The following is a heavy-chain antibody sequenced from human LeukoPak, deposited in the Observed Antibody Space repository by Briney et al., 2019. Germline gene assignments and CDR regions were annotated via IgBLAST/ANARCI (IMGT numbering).Heavy chain of an antibody. Sequence: PSETLSLTCAVYGGSFSGYYWSWIRQPPGKGLEWIGEINHSGSTNYNPSLKSRVTISVDTSKNQFSLKLSSVTAADTAVYYCARGLWRRPAAILLFGWFDPWGQGTLVTVSS. D-gene: IGHD2-2*01. CDR3: ARGLWRRPAAILLFGWFDP. J-gene: IGHJ5*02. CDR1: GGSFSGYY. V-gene: IGHV4-34*01. CDR2: INHSGST.